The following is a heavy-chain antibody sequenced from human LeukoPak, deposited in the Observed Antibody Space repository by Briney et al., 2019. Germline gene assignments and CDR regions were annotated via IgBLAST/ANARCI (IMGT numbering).Heavy chain of an antibody. CDR2: ISYDGSNE. D-gene: IGHD2/OR15-2a*01. CDR3: ATPLLSRGPNPKNDY. V-gene: IGHV3-30-3*01. Sequence: GGSLRLSCTASGFTFSSYAMHWVRQAPGKGLEWVAVISYDGSNEYYADSVKGRFTISRDNSKNTLYLQMNSLRAEDTAVYYCATPLLSRGPNPKNDYWGQGTLVTVSS. CDR1: GFTFSSYA. J-gene: IGHJ4*02.